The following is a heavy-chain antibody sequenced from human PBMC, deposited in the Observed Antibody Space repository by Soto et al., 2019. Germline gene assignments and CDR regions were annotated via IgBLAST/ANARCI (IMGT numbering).Heavy chain of an antibody. J-gene: IGHJ6*03. Sequence: SETLSLTCTVSGGSISSYYCSWIRQPPGKGLEWIGYIYYSGSTNYNPSLKSRVTISVDTSKNQFSLKLSSVTAADTAVYYCARANFSTYYDFWSGYSNYYYMDVWSKGTTVTVSS. V-gene: IGHV4-59*01. CDR2: IYYSGST. CDR3: ARANFSTYYDFWSGYSNYYYMDV. D-gene: IGHD3-3*01. CDR1: GGSISSYY.